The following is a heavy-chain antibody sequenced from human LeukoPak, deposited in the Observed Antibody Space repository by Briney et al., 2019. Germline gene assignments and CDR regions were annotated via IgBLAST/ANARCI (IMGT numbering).Heavy chain of an antibody. D-gene: IGHD3-3*01. CDR3: ARVGGYDFWSGYFDYYYYMDV. V-gene: IGHV1-18*01. CDR2: ISAYNGNT. J-gene: IGHJ6*03. Sequence: ASVKVSCKASGYTFTSYGISWVRQAPGQGLEWMGWISAYNGNTNYAQKLQGRVTMTTDTSTSTAYMEMRSLRSDHTAVYYCARVGGYDFWSGYFDYYYYMDVWGKGTTVTVSS. CDR1: GYTFTSYG.